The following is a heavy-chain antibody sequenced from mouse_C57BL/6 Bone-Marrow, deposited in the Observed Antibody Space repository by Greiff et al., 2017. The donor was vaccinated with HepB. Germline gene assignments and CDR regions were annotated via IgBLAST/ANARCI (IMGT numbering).Heavy chain of an antibody. CDR1: GFTFSSYA. J-gene: IGHJ2*01. D-gene: IGHD1-1*01. CDR2: ISDGGSYT. V-gene: IGHV5-4*03. CDR3: ARRIYYYGSSHPYYFDY. Sequence: EVQGVESGGGLVKPGGSLKLSCAASGFTFSSYAMSWVRQTPEKRLEWVATISDGGSYTYYPDNVKGRFTISRDNAKNNLYLQMSHLKSEDTAMYYCARRIYYYGSSHPYYFDYWGQGTTLTVSS.